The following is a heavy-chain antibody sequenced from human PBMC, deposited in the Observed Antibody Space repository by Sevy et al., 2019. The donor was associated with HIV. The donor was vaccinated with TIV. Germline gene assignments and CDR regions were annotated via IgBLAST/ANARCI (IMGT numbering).Heavy chain of an antibody. V-gene: IGHV3-7*01. CDR3: ASRGSKGFDP. CDR2: IKQDGSDT. J-gene: IGHJ5*02. CDR1: GFTFSSYW. Sequence: GGSLRLSCAASGFTFSSYWMSWVRQAPGKGLEWVASIKQDGSDTYYVDSVMGRFTISRDNAKNTLYLQMNSMGVEDTAVYYCASRGSKGFDPWGQGTLVTVSS.